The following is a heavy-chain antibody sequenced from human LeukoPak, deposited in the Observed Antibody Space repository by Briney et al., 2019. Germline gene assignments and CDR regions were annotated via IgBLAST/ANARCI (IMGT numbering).Heavy chain of an antibody. CDR1: GGTFSSYA. CDR3: ARDREDGDYDY. CDR2: IIPILGIA. J-gene: IGHJ4*02. D-gene: IGHD4-17*01. V-gene: IGHV1-69*04. Sequence: SVKVSCKASGGTFSSYAISWVRQAPGQGLEWMGRIIPILGIANYAQKFQGRVTITADKSTSTAYMELSSLRSEDTAVYYCARDREDGDYDYWGQGTLVTVSS.